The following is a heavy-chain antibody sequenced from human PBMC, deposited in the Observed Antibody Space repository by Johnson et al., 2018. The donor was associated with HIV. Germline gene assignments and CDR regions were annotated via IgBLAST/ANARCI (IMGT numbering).Heavy chain of an antibody. V-gene: IGHV3-30*04. Sequence: QVQLVESGGGVVQPGRSLRLSCAASGFTFSSYAMHWVRQAPAKGLEWVAAISYDGSDKDHADSVKGRFTITRDSSRNTLFLHMNSLRADDTAVYYCAIGRGEFPRQAFDIWGQGTMVTVSS. CDR1: GFTFSSYA. D-gene: IGHD3-10*01. CDR3: AIGRGEFPRQAFDI. CDR2: ISYDGSDK. J-gene: IGHJ3*02.